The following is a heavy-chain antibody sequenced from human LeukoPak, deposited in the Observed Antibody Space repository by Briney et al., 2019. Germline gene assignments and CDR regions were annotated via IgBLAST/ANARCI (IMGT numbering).Heavy chain of an antibody. CDR3: ARDLSAVDP. Sequence: SETLSLTCTVSGGSISSYYWSWIRQPPGKGLEWIGYIYYSGSTNYNPSLKSRVTISVDTSKNQFSLKLSSVTAADMAVYYCARDLSAVDPWGQGTLVTVSS. CDR1: GGSISSYY. CDR2: IYYSGST. V-gene: IGHV4-59*12. J-gene: IGHJ5*02. D-gene: IGHD6-25*01.